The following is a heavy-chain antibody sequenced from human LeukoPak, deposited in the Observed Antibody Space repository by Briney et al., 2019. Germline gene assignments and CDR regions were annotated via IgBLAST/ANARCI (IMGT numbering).Heavy chain of an antibody. Sequence: ASVKVSCKASGYTFTGYYMHWVRQASGQGLEWMGWINPNSGGTNYAQKFQGWVTMTRDTSISTAYMELSRLRSDDTAVYYCARVGTRGDCPDYWGQGTLVTVSS. CDR1: GYTFTGYY. CDR2: INPNSGGT. V-gene: IGHV1-2*04. D-gene: IGHD2-21*02. J-gene: IGHJ4*02. CDR3: ARVGTRGDCPDY.